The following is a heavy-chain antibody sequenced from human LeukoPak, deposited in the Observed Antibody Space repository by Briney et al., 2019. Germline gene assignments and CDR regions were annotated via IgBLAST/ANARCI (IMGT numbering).Heavy chain of an antibody. V-gene: IGHV3-7*01. Sequence: GGSLRLSCAASGFTFGSYWMSWVRPAPGKGPEWVANIKKDGSEKKYVDSVKGRFTISRDNAKNSLYLQMNSLRAEDTAVYYCVRNYPVTNPLWGQGTRVTVSS. J-gene: IGHJ4*02. CDR1: GFTFGSYW. D-gene: IGHD4-17*01. CDR2: IKKDGSEK. CDR3: VRNYPVTNPL.